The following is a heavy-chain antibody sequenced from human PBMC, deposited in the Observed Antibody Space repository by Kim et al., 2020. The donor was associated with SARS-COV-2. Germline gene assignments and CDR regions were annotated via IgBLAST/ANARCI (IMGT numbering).Heavy chain of an antibody. D-gene: IGHD6-19*01. J-gene: IGHJ1*01. V-gene: IGHV4-4*07. CDR3: SLQSHVSAGKGY. Sequence: SETLSLTCTVSNGSVGTYFWNWFRQPAGKGLEWIGRIYFSGSAAYNPSLQSRVSLSIDRSRNLFSLPLNSVPAADTAVYYCSLQSHVSAGKGYWGQGTLV. CDR2: IYFSGSA. CDR1: NGSVGTYF.